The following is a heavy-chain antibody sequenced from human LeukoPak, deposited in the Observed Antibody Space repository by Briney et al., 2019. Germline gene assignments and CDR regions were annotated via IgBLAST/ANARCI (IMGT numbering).Heavy chain of an antibody. Sequence: PGGSLRLSCAASGFTFSTYSMNWIRQPPGKGLEWIGTIYYSGSSYYNTSLKSRVTISVDTSRNQFSLKLSSVTAADTAVYYCARREGPTDYWGQGTLVTVSS. V-gene: IGHV4-39*01. CDR2: IYYSGSS. J-gene: IGHJ4*02. CDR1: GFTFSTYS. CDR3: ARREGPTDY.